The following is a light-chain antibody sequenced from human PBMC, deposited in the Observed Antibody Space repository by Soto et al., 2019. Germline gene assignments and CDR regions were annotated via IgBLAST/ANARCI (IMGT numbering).Light chain of an antibody. CDR1: QRTSGW. J-gene: IGKJ1*01. CDR2: KAS. V-gene: IGKV1-5*03. Sequence: DIQMTQSPSTLSAFVGDRVTITCRASQRTSGWLAWYQQKTGKAPKLLIYKASSLESGVPSRFSGSGSGTEFTLTISSLQPDDFATYYCQHYKMYSPWTFGQGTKVDIK. CDR3: QHYKMYSPWT.